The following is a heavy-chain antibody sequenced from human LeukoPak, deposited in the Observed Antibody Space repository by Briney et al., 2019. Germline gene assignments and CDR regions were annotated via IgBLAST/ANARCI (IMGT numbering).Heavy chain of an antibody. J-gene: IGHJ4*02. CDR3: ARQQGGYFDWLLYIDY. Sequence: SETLSLTCTVSGGSISSYYWSWIRQPPGKGLEWIGYIYYSGSTNYNPSLKSRVTISVDTSKNQFSLKLSSVTAADTAVYYCARQQGGYFDWLLYIDYWGQGTLVTVSS. V-gene: IGHV4-59*08. CDR2: IYYSGST. D-gene: IGHD3-9*01. CDR1: GGSISSYY.